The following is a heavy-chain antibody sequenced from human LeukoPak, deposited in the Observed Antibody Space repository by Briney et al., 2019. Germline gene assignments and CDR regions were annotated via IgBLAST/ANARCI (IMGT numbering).Heavy chain of an antibody. D-gene: IGHD5-24*01. Sequence: PGGSLRLSCGASGFTFSNYAMYWVRRAPGMGLEWVSGLTGRGDSAYYADSVKGRFTISRDNSKNTLYLEMNSLRADDTAVYYCAKRGNTISFFDPWGQGTLVTVSS. J-gene: IGHJ5*02. CDR1: GFTFSNYA. V-gene: IGHV3-23*01. CDR3: AKRGNTISFFDP. CDR2: LTGRGDSA.